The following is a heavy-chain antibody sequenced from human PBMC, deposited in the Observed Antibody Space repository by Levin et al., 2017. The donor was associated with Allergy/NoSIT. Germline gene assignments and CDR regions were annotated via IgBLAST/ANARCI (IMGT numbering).Heavy chain of an antibody. CDR1: GFTFSSYA. V-gene: IGHV3-23*01. CDR2: ISGSGGST. D-gene: IGHD6-6*01. J-gene: IGHJ4*02. CDR3: AKIAARIPDFDY. Sequence: GESLKISCAASGFTFSSYAMSWVRQAPGKGLEWVSAISGSGGSTYYADSVKGRFTISRDNSKNTLYLQMNSLRAEDTAVYYCAKIAARIPDFDYWGQGTLVTVSS.